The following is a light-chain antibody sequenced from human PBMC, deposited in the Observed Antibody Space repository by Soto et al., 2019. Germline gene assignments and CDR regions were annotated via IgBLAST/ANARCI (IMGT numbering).Light chain of an antibody. CDR3: QQYDNLSLT. Sequence: DIQMTQSPSSLSASVGDRVTITCQASQDISNYLNGYQQKPGKAPKLLIYDASNLETGVPSRFSGSGSGTDFTFTISSLQPEDIATYYCQQYDNLSLTFGGGTKVGIK. CDR2: DAS. J-gene: IGKJ4*01. CDR1: QDISNY. V-gene: IGKV1-33*01.